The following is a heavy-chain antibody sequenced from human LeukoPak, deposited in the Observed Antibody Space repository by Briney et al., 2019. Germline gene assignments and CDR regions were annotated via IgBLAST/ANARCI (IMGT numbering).Heavy chain of an antibody. D-gene: IGHD3-16*01. CDR2: ISGSGGIT. Sequence: GGSLRLSCAASGFTFSSCAMNWVRQAPGKGLEWVSGISGSGGITHYADSVRGRFAISRDNSKNTVSLQMNSLRGDDTAVYYCAKDDAWGRYKDWGQGTLVTVSS. J-gene: IGHJ1*01. CDR1: GFTFSSCA. V-gene: IGHV3-23*01. CDR3: AKDDAWGRYKD.